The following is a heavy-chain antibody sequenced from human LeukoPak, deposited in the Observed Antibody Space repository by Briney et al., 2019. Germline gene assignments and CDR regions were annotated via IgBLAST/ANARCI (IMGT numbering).Heavy chain of an antibody. Sequence: GGSLRLSCAASGFTFNSYDMHWVRQAPGKGLEWVAVISNDGSNKYYPDSVKGRFTISRENAKNSLHLQMSSLTAGDTAVYYCARATAGLDYWGQGTLVTVSS. V-gene: IGHV3-30*03. J-gene: IGHJ4*02. CDR1: GFTFNSYD. CDR3: ARATAGLDY. D-gene: IGHD6-19*01. CDR2: ISNDGSNK.